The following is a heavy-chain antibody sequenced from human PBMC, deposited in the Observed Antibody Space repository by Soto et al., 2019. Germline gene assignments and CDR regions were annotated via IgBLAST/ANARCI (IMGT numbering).Heavy chain of an antibody. J-gene: IGHJ3*02. V-gene: IGHV3-66*01. D-gene: IGHD3-22*01. CDR2: IYSGGTI. Sequence: GEALKISCAASGFTVSTNYMSWVRQAPGKGLEWVSVIYSGGTIYYADSVKGRFTISRDSSKNTLYLQMNSLRAVDTAVYYCTSDQGSSGFYAAFDIWGQGTKVTVSS. CDR3: TSDQGSSGFYAAFDI. CDR1: GFTVSTNY.